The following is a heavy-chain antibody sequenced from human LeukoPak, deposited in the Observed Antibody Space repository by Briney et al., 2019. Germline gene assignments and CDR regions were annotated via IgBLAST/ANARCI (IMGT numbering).Heavy chain of an antibody. CDR2: INPNSGGT. D-gene: IGHD1-14*01. CDR1: GYSFTGYY. J-gene: IGHJ6*02. V-gene: IGHV1-2*02. CDR3: ARAHRGGYYYGLDL. Sequence: ASVKVSFTASGYSFTGYYMHWVRQAPGQGLEWLGWINPNSGGTDYAQKVQGRVTLTRDPPIHTAYLELSRLRSDHPAVYYRARAHRGGYYYGLDLWRQGPTVPVSS.